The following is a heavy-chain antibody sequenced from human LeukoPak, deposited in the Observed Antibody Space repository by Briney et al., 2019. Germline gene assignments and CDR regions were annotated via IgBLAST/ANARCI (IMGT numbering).Heavy chain of an antibody. J-gene: IGHJ4*02. D-gene: IGHD3-10*01. CDR3: ASGGRRWFVTPLEY. Sequence: PGGSLRLSCAASGFTFSSYAMGWVRQAPGKGLEWVSAISGSGGSTYYADSVKGRFTISRDNSKNTLYLQMNSLRAEDTAVYYCASGGRRWFVTPLEYWGQGTLVTVSS. CDR1: GFTFSSYA. CDR2: ISGSGGST. V-gene: IGHV3-23*01.